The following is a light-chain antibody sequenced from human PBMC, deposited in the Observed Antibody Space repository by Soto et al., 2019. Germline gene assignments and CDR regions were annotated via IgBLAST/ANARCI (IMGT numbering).Light chain of an antibody. CDR1: QSINNY. CDR2: AAS. V-gene: IGKV1-39*01. J-gene: IGKJ4*01. Sequence: DIQMTQSPSSLSASVGDRVTIPCRASQSINNYLNWYQQKPGKGPKLLIYAASTLQTGVPSRFSGSGSGTDFTLTISSLQPEDCATYYCQQSYSFSLTFGGGTKVDIK. CDR3: QQSYSFSLT.